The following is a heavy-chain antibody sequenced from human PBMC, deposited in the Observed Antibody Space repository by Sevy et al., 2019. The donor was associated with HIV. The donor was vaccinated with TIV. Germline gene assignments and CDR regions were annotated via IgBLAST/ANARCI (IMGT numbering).Heavy chain of an antibody. D-gene: IGHD2-15*01. Sequence: GGSLRLSCAASGFTFSSYSMNWVRQAPGKGLEWVSSISSSSSYIYYADSVKGRFTISRDNAKNSLYLQMNSLRAEDTAVYYCARPCVGGFCSGGSCYFAYWGQGTLVTVSS. V-gene: IGHV3-21*01. CDR3: ARPCVGGFCSGGSCYFAY. J-gene: IGHJ4*02. CDR1: GFTFSSYS. CDR2: ISSSSSYI.